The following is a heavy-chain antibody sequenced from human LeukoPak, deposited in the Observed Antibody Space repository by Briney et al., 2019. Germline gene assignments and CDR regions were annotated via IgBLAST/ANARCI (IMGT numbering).Heavy chain of an antibody. V-gene: IGHV3-49*04. CDR2: IRSKAYGGTT. J-gene: IGHJ4*02. D-gene: IGHD1-1*01. CDR1: GFTFGDYA. CDR3: TRILERRSFDY. Sequence: GGSLRLSCTASGFTFGDYAMSWVRQAPGKGLEWVGFIRSKAYGGTTEYAASVKGRFTISRDDSKSIAYLQMNSLKTEDTAVYCCTRILERRSFDYWGQGTLVTVSS.